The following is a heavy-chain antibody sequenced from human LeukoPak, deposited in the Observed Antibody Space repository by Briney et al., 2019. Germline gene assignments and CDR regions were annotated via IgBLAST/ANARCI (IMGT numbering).Heavy chain of an antibody. Sequence: SETLSLTCNVSGASVSSGSYYWSWIRQPPGKELEWIGYIYYSRSTSYNPSLKSRVTISVDTSKNHFSLKLTSVTAADTAVYYCARDREWELQSLRYFDYWGQGTLVTVSS. CDR1: GASVSSGSYY. CDR2: IYYSRST. V-gene: IGHV4-61*03. CDR3: ARDREWELQSLRYFDY. D-gene: IGHD1-26*01. J-gene: IGHJ4*02.